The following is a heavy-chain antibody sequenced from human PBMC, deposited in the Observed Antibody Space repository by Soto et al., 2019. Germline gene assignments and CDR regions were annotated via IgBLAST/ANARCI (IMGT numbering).Heavy chain of an antibody. CDR2: IYYSGST. CDR1: GGSISSSSYY. J-gene: IGHJ5*02. CDR3: ARHPARVLGSWFDP. D-gene: IGHD2-8*01. V-gene: IGHV4-39*01. Sequence: QLQLQESGPGLVKPSETLSLTCTVSGGSISSSSYYWGWIRQPPGKGLEWIGSIYYSGSTYYNPSLKSRVTISVDTSKNQFSLKLRSVTAADTAVYYCARHPARVLGSWFDPWGQGTLVTVSS.